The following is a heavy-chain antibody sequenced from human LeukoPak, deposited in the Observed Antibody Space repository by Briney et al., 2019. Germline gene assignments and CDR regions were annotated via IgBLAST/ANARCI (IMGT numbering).Heavy chain of an antibody. CDR1: GGSISSSTYY. CDR2: IYYSGST. V-gene: IGHV4-39*07. CDR3: ARGPLNYYYGSGRGYFDY. J-gene: IGHJ4*02. D-gene: IGHD3-10*01. Sequence: PSETLSLTCTVSGGSISSSTYYWGWIRQPPGEGLEWIGSIYYSGSTYYNPSLKSRVTISVDTSKNQFSLKLSSVTAADTAVYYCARGPLNYYYGSGRGYFDYWGQGTLVTVSS.